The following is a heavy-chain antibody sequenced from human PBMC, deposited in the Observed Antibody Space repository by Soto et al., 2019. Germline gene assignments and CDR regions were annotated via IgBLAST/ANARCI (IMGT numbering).Heavy chain of an antibody. Sequence: QVQLVQSGAEVKKPGASVKVSCKASGYTFTNYGISWVRQAPGQGLEWMGWINAYNGNTKYAQKLQGRVTMTTDTSPSTVYMELRSLRSDDTAVYYCGRDQAMAQFGYWGQGTLVTVSS. J-gene: IGHJ4*02. CDR3: GRDQAMAQFGY. CDR1: GYTFTNYG. CDR2: INAYNGNT. D-gene: IGHD5-18*01. V-gene: IGHV1-18*01.